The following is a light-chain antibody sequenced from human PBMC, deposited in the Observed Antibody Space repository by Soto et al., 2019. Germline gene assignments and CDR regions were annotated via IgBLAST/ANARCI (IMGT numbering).Light chain of an antibody. CDR3: SSYAGSNNLV. CDR2: DVS. V-gene: IGLV2-8*01. Sequence: QSALTQPPSASGSPGQSVTISCTGTSSDVGGYNYVSWYQQHPGKAPKLMIYDVSNRPSGVPDCFSGSKSGNTASLTVSGLQAEDEADYYCSSYAGSNNLVFGGGTKLTVL. J-gene: IGLJ2*01. CDR1: SSDVGGYNY.